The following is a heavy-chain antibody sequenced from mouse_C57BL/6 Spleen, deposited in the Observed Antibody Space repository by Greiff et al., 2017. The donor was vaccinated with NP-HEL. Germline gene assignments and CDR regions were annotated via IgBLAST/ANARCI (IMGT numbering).Heavy chain of an antibody. Sequence: EVKLMESGGGLVKPGGSLKLSCAASGFTFSSYAMSWVRQTPEKRLEWVATISDGGSYTYYPDNVKGRFTISRDNAKNNLYLQMSHLKSEDTAMYYCARGDSNYLYYFDYWGQGTTLTVSS. CDR2: ISDGGSYT. J-gene: IGHJ2*01. CDR3: ARGDSNYLYYFDY. CDR1: GFTFSSYA. D-gene: IGHD2-5*01. V-gene: IGHV5-4*03.